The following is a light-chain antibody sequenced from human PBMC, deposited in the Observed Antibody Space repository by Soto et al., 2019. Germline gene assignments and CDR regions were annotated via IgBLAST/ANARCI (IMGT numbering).Light chain of an antibody. Sequence: QSVLTQPPSVSGAPGQGVTISCTGTRSNLGAGYDVHWYQHYPGEAPKVMIYDVTQRPSGVPDRFSGTKSGNTASLTISGLQAEDEADYYCCSYAGSYTWVFGSGTKVTVL. CDR1: RSNLGAGYD. CDR3: CSYAGSYTWV. J-gene: IGLJ1*01. CDR2: DVT. V-gene: IGLV2-11*01.